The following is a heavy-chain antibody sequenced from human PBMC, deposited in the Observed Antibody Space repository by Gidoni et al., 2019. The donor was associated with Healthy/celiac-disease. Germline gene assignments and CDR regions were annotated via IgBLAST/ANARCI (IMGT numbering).Heavy chain of an antibody. CDR3: ARDVNEVWFGEIRFDP. J-gene: IGHJ5*02. V-gene: IGHV4-4*07. D-gene: IGHD3-10*01. CDR2: IYTSGST. CDR1: GGSISSYY. Sequence: QVQLQESGPGLVKPSETLSLTCTVPGGSISSYYWSWIRQPAGKGLEWIGRIYTSGSTNYNPSLKSRVTMSVDTSKNQFSLKLSSVTAADTAVYYCARDVNEVWFGEIRFDPWGQGTLVTVSS.